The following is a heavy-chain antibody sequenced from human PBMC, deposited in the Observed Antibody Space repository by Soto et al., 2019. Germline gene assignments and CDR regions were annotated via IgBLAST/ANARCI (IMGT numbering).Heavy chain of an antibody. CDR2: IYSGGST. J-gene: IGHJ5*02. Sequence: EVQLVETGGGVIQPGGSLRLSCAASGFTVSSNYMSWVRQAPGKGLEWGSVIYSGGSTYYADSGKGRFTISRDNSKNTLYLQMNSLRAEDTAVYDGARANSGSFFDWFDPWGQGTLVTVSS. D-gene: IGHD1-26*01. V-gene: IGHV3-53*02. CDR1: GFTVSSNY. CDR3: ARANSGSFFDWFDP.